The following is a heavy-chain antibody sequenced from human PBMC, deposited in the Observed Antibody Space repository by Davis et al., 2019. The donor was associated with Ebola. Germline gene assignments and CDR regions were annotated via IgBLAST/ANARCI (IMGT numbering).Heavy chain of an antibody. J-gene: IGHJ4*02. D-gene: IGHD3-3*01. CDR2: VSFRTT. CDR1: GFTFSSYV. V-gene: IGHV3-23*01. CDR3: ARYFDLWGVLGHFEC. Sequence: GESLKISCAASGFTFSSYVMTLVRQAPGRGLEWVSSVSFRTTYYADSVKGRFTISRDNSKNAVSLQMDSLRAEDTGIYYCARYFDLWGVLGHFECWGQGYLVTVSS.